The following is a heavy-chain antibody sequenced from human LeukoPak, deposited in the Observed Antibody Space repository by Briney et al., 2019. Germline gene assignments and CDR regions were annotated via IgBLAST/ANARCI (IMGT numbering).Heavy chain of an antibody. V-gene: IGHV3-21*04. CDR1: GFTFSSYS. D-gene: IGHD3-3*01. CDR2: ISSSSSYI. Sequence: GGSLRLSCAASGFTFSSYSMNWVRQAPGKGLEWVSSISSSSSYIYYADSVKGRFTISRDNAKNSLYLQMNSLRAEDTAVYYCARARVDFWSGHFDYWGQGTLVTVSS. CDR3: ARARVDFWSGHFDY. J-gene: IGHJ4*02.